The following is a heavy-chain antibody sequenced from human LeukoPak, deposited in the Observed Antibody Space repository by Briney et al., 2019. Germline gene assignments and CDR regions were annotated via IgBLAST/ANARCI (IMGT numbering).Heavy chain of an antibody. V-gene: IGHV4-38-2*01. D-gene: IGHD3-22*01. CDR3: ARTSYYYDSSGYTHFDY. Sequence: SETLSLTCAVSGYSISSGYYRGWIRQPPGKGLEWIGSIYHSGSTYYNPSLKSRVTISVDTSKNQFSLKLSSVTAADTAVYYCARTSYYYDSSGYTHFDYWGQGTLVTVSS. CDR2: IYHSGST. CDR1: GYSISSGYY. J-gene: IGHJ4*02.